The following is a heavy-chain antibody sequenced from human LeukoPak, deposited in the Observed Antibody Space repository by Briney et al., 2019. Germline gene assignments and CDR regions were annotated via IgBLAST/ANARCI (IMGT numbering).Heavy chain of an antibody. J-gene: IGHJ3*02. V-gene: IGHV3-23*01. CDR3: ARDPRITIFGVVIDDAFDI. CDR2: IGTNPDAT. CDR1: GYTFSLYA. D-gene: IGHD3-3*01. Sequence: PGGSLRLSCAASGYTFSLYAMNWVRQAPGRGLEWVSLIGTNPDATHYADSVKGRFIISRDNSRNTLFLQMNSLRAEDTAVYYCARDPRITIFGVVIDDAFDIWGQGTMVTVSS.